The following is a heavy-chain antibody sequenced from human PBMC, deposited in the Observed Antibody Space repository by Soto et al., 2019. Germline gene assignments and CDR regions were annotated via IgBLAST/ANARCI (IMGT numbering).Heavy chain of an antibody. D-gene: IGHD6-19*01. V-gene: IGHV4-34*01. CDR2: INHSGST. CDR1: GGSFIGYY. Sequence: SETLSLTCAFYGGSFIGYYWSWIRQPPGKGLEWIGEINHSGSTNYNPSLKSRVTISVDTSKNQFSLKLSSVTAADTAVYYCAAAVAGTSDAFDYWGQGTLVTVS. J-gene: IGHJ4*02. CDR3: AAAVAGTSDAFDY.